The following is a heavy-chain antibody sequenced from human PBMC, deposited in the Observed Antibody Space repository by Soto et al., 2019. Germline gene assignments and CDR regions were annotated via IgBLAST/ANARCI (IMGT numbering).Heavy chain of an antibody. CDR1: GGTFSSYA. J-gene: IGHJ6*02. D-gene: IGHD5-12*01. CDR2: IIPIFGTA. Sequence: SVKVSCKASGGTFSSYAISWVRQAPGQGLEWMGGIIPIFGTANYAQKFQGRVTITADESASTAYMELSSLRSEDTAVYYCARDLIRDGYNYRGYYYYYGMDVWGQGTTVTVSS. CDR3: ARDLIRDGYNYRGYYYYYGMDV. V-gene: IGHV1-69*13.